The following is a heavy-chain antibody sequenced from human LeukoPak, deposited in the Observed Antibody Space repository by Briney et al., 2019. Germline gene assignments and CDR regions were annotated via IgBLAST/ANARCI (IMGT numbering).Heavy chain of an antibody. V-gene: IGHV3-21*01. CDR3: ARDRDYYYDSSGYPDLPYFDY. Sequence: PGGSLRLSCAASEITLSSYGVSWVRQAPGKGLEWVSSISSSSSYIYYADSVKGRFTISRDNAKNSLYLQMNSLRAEDTAVYYCARDRDYYYDSSGYPDLPYFDYWGQGTLVTVSS. CDR2: ISSSSSYI. D-gene: IGHD3-22*01. J-gene: IGHJ4*02. CDR1: EITLSSYG.